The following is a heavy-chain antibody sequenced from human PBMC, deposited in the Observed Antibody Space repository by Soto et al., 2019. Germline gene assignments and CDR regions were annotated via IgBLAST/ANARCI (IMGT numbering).Heavy chain of an antibody. CDR3: AHTQGYYDILTGYYTYLYYFDY. V-gene: IGHV2-5*02. D-gene: IGHD3-9*01. CDR2: IYWDDDK. Sequence: QITLKESGPTLVKPTQTLTLTCTFSGFSLSTSGVGVGWIRQPPGKALEWLALIYWDDDKRYSPSLKSRLTITKDTSKNQVVLTMTNMDPVDTATYYCAHTQGYYDILTGYYTYLYYFDYWGQGTLVIVSS. J-gene: IGHJ4*02. CDR1: GFSLSTSGVG.